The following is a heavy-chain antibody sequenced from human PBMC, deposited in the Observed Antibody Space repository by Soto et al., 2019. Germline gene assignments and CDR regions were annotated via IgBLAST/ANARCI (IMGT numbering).Heavy chain of an antibody. V-gene: IGHV1-18*01. CDR2: ISAYNGST. J-gene: IGHJ4*02. CDR1: GYTFTSYG. D-gene: IGHD6-13*01. Sequence: ASVKVSCKAAGYTFTSYGISWGRQAPGQGLEWMGWISAYNGSTNYAQKLQGRVTMTADTSTSTAYMALRSLRSDDSAVYYCARADRYSSSCDFDHCRQGTLVTVSS. CDR3: ARADRYSSSCDFDH.